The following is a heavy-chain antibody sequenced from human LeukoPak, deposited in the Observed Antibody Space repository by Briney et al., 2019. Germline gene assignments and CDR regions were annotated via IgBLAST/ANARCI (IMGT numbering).Heavy chain of an antibody. CDR1: GGSISSSNW. V-gene: IGHV4-4*02. CDR2: IYHSGST. Sequence: SGTLSLTCAVSGGSISSSNWWSWVRQPPGKGLEWIGEIYHSGSTNYNPSLKSRVTISVGKSKNQFSLKLRSVTAADTAVYYCARDCDTSSSSWYRYYFDYWGQGTLVTVSS. J-gene: IGHJ4*02. CDR3: ARDCDTSSSSWYRYYFDY. D-gene: IGHD6-13*01.